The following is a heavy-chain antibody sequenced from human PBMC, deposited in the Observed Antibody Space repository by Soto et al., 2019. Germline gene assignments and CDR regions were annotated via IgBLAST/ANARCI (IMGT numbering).Heavy chain of an antibody. CDR1: KFIFSSYT. CDR2: ISPDGSDK. V-gene: IGHV3-30-3*01. J-gene: IGHJ4*02. Sequence: QVQLVESGGGVVQPGRSLRLSCAASKFIFSSYTMHWVRQAPGKGLEWVAVISPDGSDKYYADSVWGRFTISRDNPKSTMYLQMNSLTTEDTAVYYCARDPTNDGYSDYWGQGTLVTVSS. D-gene: IGHD5-18*01. CDR3: ARDPTNDGYSDY.